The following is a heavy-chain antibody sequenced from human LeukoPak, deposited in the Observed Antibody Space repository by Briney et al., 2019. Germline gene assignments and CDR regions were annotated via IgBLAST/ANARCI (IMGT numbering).Heavy chain of an antibody. CDR2: ISWNSGSI. CDR3: ARDRR. CDR1: GFTFDDYA. V-gene: IGHV3-9*01. J-gene: IGHJ4*02. Sequence: GGSLRLSCAASGFTFDDYAMHWVRQAPGKGLEWVSGISWNSGSIGYADSVKGRFTISRDNSKNTLYLQMNSLRAEDTAVYYCARDRRWGQGTLVTVSS.